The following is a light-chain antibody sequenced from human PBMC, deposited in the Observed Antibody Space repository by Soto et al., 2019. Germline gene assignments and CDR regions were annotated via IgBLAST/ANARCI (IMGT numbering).Light chain of an antibody. Sequence: EIVLTQSPATLSLSPGERATLSCRASHSVDNYLAWYQQKPGQAPRLLIYDVSNRATGTPARFSGSGSGTDFTLSISSLEPDAFAVYYCQQRSNRPRFTVGPGTKVDIK. CDR3: QQRSNRPRFT. V-gene: IGKV3-11*01. CDR1: HSVDNY. CDR2: DVS. J-gene: IGKJ3*01.